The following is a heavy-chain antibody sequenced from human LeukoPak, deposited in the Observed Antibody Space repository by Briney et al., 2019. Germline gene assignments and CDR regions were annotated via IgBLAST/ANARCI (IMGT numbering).Heavy chain of an antibody. J-gene: IGHJ4*02. CDR2: TSKDGGST. D-gene: IGHD4-17*01. CDR3: AKDLTTVTTDYFDC. Sequence: GGSLRLSCAASGFTFDNYAMHWVRQLPGKGLEWVSLTSKDGGSTYYADSVKGRFTISRDNSKNSLYLQMNSLRTEDTALYYCAKDLTTVTTDYFDCWGQGTLVTVSS. V-gene: IGHV3-43*02. CDR1: GFTFDNYA.